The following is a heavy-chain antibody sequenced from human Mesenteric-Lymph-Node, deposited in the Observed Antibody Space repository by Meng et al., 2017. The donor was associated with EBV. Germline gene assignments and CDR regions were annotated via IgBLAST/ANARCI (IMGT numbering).Heavy chain of an antibody. CDR1: GFTFSSYK. CDR3: ARFSSTSEVDY. CDR2: ISSTSYYI. Sequence: EVQLVESGXXLVKRGGSLRLSCAASGFTFSSYKMHWVRQAPGKGLEWVSSISSTSYYIYYADSVQGRFTISRDNAENSLYLQMNSLRAEDTAVCYCARFSSTSEVDYWGQGTLVTVSS. D-gene: IGHD2-2*01. J-gene: IGHJ4*02. V-gene: IGHV3-21*02.